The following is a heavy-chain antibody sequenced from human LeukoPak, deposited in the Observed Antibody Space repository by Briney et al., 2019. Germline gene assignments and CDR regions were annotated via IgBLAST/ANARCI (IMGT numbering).Heavy chain of an antibody. J-gene: IGHJ6*03. CDR1: GHTPNTYD. V-gene: IGHV1-18*01. D-gene: IGHD3-3*01. CDR2: IFSYTGQT. Sequence: ASVKVPCKASGHTPNTYDFTWIRQAPGQGLEWIGWIFSYTGQTKYADKFQGRVTMTTDTSKTTAYLDLRSLRSDDTAVYFCANVAKGRFFFYYMDVWGEGTTVTVS. CDR3: ANVAKGRFFFYYMDV.